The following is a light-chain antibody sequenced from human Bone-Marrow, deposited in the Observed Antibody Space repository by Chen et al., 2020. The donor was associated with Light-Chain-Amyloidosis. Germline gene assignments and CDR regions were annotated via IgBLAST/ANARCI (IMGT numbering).Light chain of an antibody. CDR2: EDT. CDR3: CSYAGSNTYV. CDR1: TSDVGTYNL. J-gene: IGLJ2*01. V-gene: IGLV2-23*01. Sequence: QSALTPPASVSGSPGQSITIPDTGTTSDVGTYNLVSWYQQHPGKAPKLIIFEDTQRPSGVSTRFSASKSVNTASLRIFRRQAEAEDDYYCCSYAGSNTYVFGGGTKLTVL.